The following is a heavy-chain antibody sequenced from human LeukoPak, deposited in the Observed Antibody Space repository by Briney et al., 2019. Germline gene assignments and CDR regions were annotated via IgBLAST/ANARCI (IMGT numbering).Heavy chain of an antibody. V-gene: IGHV4-59*08. CDR1: GGSISSYY. Sequence: SETLSLTCTVSGGSISSYYWSWIRQPPGKGLEWIGYIYNSGNTNYNPSLKSRVTISVDTSKNQFSLKLSSVTAADTAVYYCARSLYYYDSSGYLGWFDPWGQGTLVTVSS. J-gene: IGHJ5*02. CDR3: ARSLYYYDSSGYLGWFDP. CDR2: IYNSGNT. D-gene: IGHD3-22*01.